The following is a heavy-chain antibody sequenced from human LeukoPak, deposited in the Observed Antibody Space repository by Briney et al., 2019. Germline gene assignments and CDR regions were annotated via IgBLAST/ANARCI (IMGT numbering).Heavy chain of an antibody. CDR3: ARGPPAMDDSSGYYYDY. Sequence: GRSLRLSCAASGFTFSIYAMHCVRQAPRKGLEWVAVISYDGSNKYYADSVKGRLTISRDNSKNTLYLQMNSLRAEDTAVYYCARGPPAMDDSSGYYYDYWGQGTLVTVSS. CDR1: GFTFSIYA. V-gene: IGHV3-30*04. CDR2: ISYDGSNK. J-gene: IGHJ4*02. D-gene: IGHD3-22*01.